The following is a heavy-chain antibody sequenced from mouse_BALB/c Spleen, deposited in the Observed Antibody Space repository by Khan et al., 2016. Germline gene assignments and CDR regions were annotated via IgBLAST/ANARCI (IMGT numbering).Heavy chain of an antibody. CDR3: ARENYRYYFDY. CDR2: INSNGGST. D-gene: IGHD2-14*01. Sequence: EVELVESGGGLVQPGGSLKLSCAASGFTFSTYGMSWVRQTPDKRLELVATINSNGGSTYYPDSVKGRFTLSRDNAQNTLYLQMSSLKSEDTAMYYCARENYRYYFDYWGQGTTLTVSS. CDR1: GFTFSTYG. J-gene: IGHJ2*01. V-gene: IGHV5-6-3*01.